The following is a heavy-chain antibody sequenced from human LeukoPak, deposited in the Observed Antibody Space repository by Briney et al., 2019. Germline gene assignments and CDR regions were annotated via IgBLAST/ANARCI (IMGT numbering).Heavy chain of an antibody. V-gene: IGHV3-30*07. J-gene: IGHJ5*02. CDR2: ISYDGSNK. D-gene: IGHD6-19*01. CDR3: ARAVAGTHWFDP. Sequence: VAVISYDGSNKYYADSVKGRFTMSRESANNYLFLQMNSLRAGDTAVYYCARAVAGTHWFDPWGQGTLVTVSS.